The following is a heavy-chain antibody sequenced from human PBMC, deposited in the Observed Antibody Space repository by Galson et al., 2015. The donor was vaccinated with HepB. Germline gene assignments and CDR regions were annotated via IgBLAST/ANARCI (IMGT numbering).Heavy chain of an antibody. J-gene: IGHJ6*02. CDR3: ARDRFCSNYEEEHYYYYYGMDV. D-gene: IGHD4-11*01. V-gene: IGHV3-21*01. Sequence: SLRLSCAASGFTFSSYSMNWVRQAPGKGLEWVSSISSSSSYIYYADSVKGRFTISRDNAKNSLYLQMNSLRAEDTAVYYCARDRFCSNYEEEHYYYYYGMDVWGQGTTVTVSS. CDR1: GFTFSSYS. CDR2: ISSSSSYI.